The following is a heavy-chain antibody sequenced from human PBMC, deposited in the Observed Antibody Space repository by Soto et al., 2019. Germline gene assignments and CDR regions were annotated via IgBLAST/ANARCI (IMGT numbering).Heavy chain of an antibody. CDR2: ISKNGIDI. V-gene: IGHV3-48*03. J-gene: IGHJ3*02. CDR3: APRKYGSFNIGAFDI. Sequence: GGFLRLSCAASGFSFSTYEMNWVRQAPGKGLEWVSYISKNGIDIYYADSVKGRFTISRDNANNSLFLQMDSLRPEDTAVYYCAPRKYGSFNIGAFDIWRQRTMVIV. CDR1: GFSFSTYE. D-gene: IGHD1-26*01.